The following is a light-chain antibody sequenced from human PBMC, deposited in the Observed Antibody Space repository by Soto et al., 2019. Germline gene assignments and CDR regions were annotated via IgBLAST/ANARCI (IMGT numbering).Light chain of an antibody. CDR1: SSDVGGSNY. CDR3: CSRTTSSTYV. J-gene: IGLJ1*01. Sequence: QSALTQPASVSGSPGQSITISCTGTSSDVGGSNYVSWYQHHPGKAPKLIISEVSNRPSGVSYRFSGSKSGDTASLTISGLQAEDEADYYCCSRTTSSTYVFGPGTKVTV. CDR2: EVS. V-gene: IGLV2-14*01.